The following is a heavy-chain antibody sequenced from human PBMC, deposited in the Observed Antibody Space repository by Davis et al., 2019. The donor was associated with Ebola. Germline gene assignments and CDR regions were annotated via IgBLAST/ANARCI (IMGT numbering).Heavy chain of an antibody. Sequence: PSETLSLTCSVSGGSISSGDSFWSWIRQPPGKGLEWIGYIYYSGTTYYNPSLKSRVTISVDRSKNQFSLKLSSVTAADTAVYYCASSYYYDRSGTYFDYWGQGTLVTVSS. CDR3: ASSYYYDRSGTYFDY. D-gene: IGHD3-22*01. V-gene: IGHV4-30-4*01. J-gene: IGHJ4*02. CDR1: GGSISSGDSF. CDR2: IYYSGTT.